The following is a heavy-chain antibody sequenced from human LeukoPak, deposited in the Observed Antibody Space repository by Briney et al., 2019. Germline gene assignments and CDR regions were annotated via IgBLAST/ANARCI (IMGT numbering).Heavy chain of an antibody. J-gene: IGHJ4*02. CDR1: GVTFSSYG. Sequence: GSLRLSCAASGVTFSSYGMHWVRQAPGKGLEWVAVMWYDGSNKYYADSVKGRFTISRDNSKNTLYLQMNSLRAEDTAVYYCARDAGPIDYWGQGTLVTVSS. CDR2: MWYDGSNK. CDR3: ARDAGPIDY. V-gene: IGHV3-33*01.